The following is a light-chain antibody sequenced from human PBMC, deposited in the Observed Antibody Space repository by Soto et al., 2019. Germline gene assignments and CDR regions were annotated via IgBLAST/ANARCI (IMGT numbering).Light chain of an antibody. V-gene: IGLV1-44*01. CDR3: AAWDDSLNGWV. Sequence: QAVVTQPPSASGTPGQRLTISCSGSRSNIGSNSLNWYQQLPGTAPKLLIYGNNQRPSGVPDRFSGSKSGTSASLAISGLQSEDEADYYCAAWDDSLNGWVFGGGTKLTVL. CDR2: GNN. CDR1: RSNIGSNS. J-gene: IGLJ3*02.